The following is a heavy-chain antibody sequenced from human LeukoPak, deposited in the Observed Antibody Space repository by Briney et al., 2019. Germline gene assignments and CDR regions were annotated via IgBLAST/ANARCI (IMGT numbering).Heavy chain of an antibody. CDR2: TFYRSKWYN. V-gene: IGHV6-1*01. Sequence: SQTLSLTCAISGDSVSSNSAAWNWIRQSPSRGLEWLGRTFYRSKWYNDYAVSVKSRITITPDTSKNQFSLQLNSVTPEDTAVYYCVRVKVVVPRAINAFDIWGQGTMVTVSS. CDR3: VRVKVVVPRAINAFDI. D-gene: IGHD2-2*02. J-gene: IGHJ3*02. CDR1: GDSVSSNSAA.